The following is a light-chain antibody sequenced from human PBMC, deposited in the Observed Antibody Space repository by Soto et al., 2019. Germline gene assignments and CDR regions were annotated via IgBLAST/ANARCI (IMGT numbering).Light chain of an antibody. CDR2: VAS. Sequence: EIVLTQSPGTLSLSPGERATLSCRASQSISSTYLAWYQQKPGQAPRLLIYVASSRAAGIPDRFSGSGSGPDVALTISRLEPEDCAVYYCHQYGSSSRPVGQETKLEIK. CDR3: HQYGSSSRP. V-gene: IGKV3-20*01. J-gene: IGKJ2*01. CDR1: QSISSTY.